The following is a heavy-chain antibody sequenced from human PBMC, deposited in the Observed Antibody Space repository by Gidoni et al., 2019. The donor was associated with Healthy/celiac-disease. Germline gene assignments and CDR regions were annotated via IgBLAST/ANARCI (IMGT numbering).Heavy chain of an antibody. CDR1: GFTFSSYS. CDR3: ARNWLPRLYYYGMDV. Sequence: EVQLVESGGGLVKPGGSLSLSCAASGFTFSSYSMNWVRQAPGKGLEWVSSISSSSSYIYYADSVKGRFTISRDNAKNSLYLQMNSLRAEDTAVYYCARNWLPRLYYYGMDVWGQGTTVTVSS. V-gene: IGHV3-21*01. CDR2: ISSSSSYI. J-gene: IGHJ6*02. D-gene: IGHD1-1*01.